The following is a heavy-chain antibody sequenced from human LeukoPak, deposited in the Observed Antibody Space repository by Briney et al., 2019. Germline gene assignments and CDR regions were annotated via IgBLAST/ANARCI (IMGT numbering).Heavy chain of an antibody. CDR2: IYYSGST. J-gene: IGHJ4*02. Sequence: PSETLSLTCTVSGGSVSSGNYYWSWIRQPPGKGLEWIGYIYYSGSTNYNPSLKSRVTISVDTSKNQFSLKLSSVTAADTAVYYCARDLGTGVDCWGQGTLVTVSS. D-gene: IGHD3/OR15-3a*01. CDR1: GGSVSSGNYY. V-gene: IGHV4-61*01. CDR3: ARDLGTGVDC.